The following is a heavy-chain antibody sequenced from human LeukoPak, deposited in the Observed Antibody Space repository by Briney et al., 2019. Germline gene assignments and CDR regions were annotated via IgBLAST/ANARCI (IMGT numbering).Heavy chain of an antibody. CDR2: INQDGSDK. CDR1: GFTFSSNW. CDR3: AKHPAFDY. D-gene: IGHD2-21*01. J-gene: IGHJ4*02. Sequence: HPGGSLRLSCAASGFTFSSNWMSWVRQAPGKGLEWVANINQDGSDKKYVDSVKGRFTISRDNARNSLFLQMNSLRVEDTAVYFCAKHPAFDYWGQGSLVTVSS. V-gene: IGHV3-7*01.